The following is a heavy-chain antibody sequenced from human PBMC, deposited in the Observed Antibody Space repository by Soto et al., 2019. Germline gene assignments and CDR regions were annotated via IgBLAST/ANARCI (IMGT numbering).Heavy chain of an antibody. D-gene: IGHD3-10*01. CDR3: AKDRGPRVRGFDY. V-gene: IGHV3-30*18. J-gene: IGHJ4*02. CDR1: GFTFSNYG. Sequence: QVQLVQSGGGVVQPGRSLRLSCEASGFTFSNYGMHWVRQAPGKGLEWVSVLSYDEKDKFYVDSVKGRFTISRDSSRNTLYLQMNSMRTEDTGVYYCAKDRGPRVRGFDYWGQGTLVTVSS. CDR2: LSYDEKDK.